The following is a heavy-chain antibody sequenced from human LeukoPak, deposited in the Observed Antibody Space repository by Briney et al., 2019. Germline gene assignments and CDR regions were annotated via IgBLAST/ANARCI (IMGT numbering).Heavy chain of an antibody. D-gene: IGHD3-22*01. Sequence: GSSVKVSCKVSGYTLIELFMHWLGPAPGKGLAWMGGFDPEDGETIYAQKFQGRVTMTEDTSTDTAYMELSSLRSEDTAVYYCATHSSGFKSYYYYYYMDVWGKGTTVTVSS. CDR3: ATHSSGFKSYYYYYYMDV. CDR2: FDPEDGET. V-gene: IGHV1-24*01. CDR1: GYTLIELF. J-gene: IGHJ6*03.